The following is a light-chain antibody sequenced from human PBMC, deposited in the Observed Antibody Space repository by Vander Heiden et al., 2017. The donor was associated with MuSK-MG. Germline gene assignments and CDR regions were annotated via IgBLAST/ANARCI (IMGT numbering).Light chain of an antibody. CDR3: QQEDSIPWT. V-gene: IGKV4-1*01. CDR2: WAS. Sequence: DIVMTQSPDSLAVSLGERATINCKSSQSVLYSSNNKNYLAWYQQKPGQPPKLLIYWASTRESGVPDRFSGSGSGTDFTLTISSLQAEDVAVYSCQQEDSIPWTFGQGTKVEIK. CDR1: QSVLYSSNNKNY. J-gene: IGKJ1*01.